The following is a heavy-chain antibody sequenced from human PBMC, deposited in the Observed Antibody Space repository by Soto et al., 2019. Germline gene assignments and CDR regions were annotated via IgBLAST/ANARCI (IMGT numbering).Heavy chain of an antibody. Sequence: GASVKVSCKASGYTFTSYAMHWVRQAPGQRLEWMGWINAGNGNTKYSQKLQGRVTITRDTSESTAYMELSSLRPEDTAVYYCARDLHNTYYDQIFDAFDLWGQATMVTVS. J-gene: IGHJ3*01. CDR1: GYTFTSYA. CDR3: ARDLHNTYYDQIFDAFDL. D-gene: IGHD3-22*01. V-gene: IGHV1-3*01. CDR2: INAGNGNT.